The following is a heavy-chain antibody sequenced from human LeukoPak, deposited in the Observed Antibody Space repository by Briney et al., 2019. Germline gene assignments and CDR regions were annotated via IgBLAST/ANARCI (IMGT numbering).Heavy chain of an antibody. CDR1: GFTFSSYA. Sequence: PGGSLRLSCVASGFTFSSYAMSWVRQAPGKGLEWVSAIGGSGGSTYYADSVKGRFTISRDNSKNTLSLQMNSLRAEDTAVYYCAKLHDFSSGYDDYWGQGTLVTVSS. V-gene: IGHV3-23*01. CDR3: AKLHDFSSGYDDY. J-gene: IGHJ4*02. D-gene: IGHD3-3*01. CDR2: IGGSGGST.